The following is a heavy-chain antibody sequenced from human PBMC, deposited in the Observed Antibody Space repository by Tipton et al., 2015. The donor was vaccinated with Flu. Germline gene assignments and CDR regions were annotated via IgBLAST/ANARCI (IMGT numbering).Heavy chain of an antibody. D-gene: IGHD1-26*01. Sequence: TLSLTCTVSGCSITRTNYYWSWIRQPAGEGLEWIGRIYTTGSTNYNPSLVNRLTISIDTSRNQVSLNVTSVTAADTARYYCARDGPSGKYTDWGQGSLVTVSS. J-gene: IGHJ4*02. CDR1: GCSITRTNYY. V-gene: IGHV4-61*02. CDR3: ARDGPSGKYTD. CDR2: IYTTGST.